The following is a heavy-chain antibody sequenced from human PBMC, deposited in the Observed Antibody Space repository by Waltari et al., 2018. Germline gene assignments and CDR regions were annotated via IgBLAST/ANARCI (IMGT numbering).Heavy chain of an antibody. D-gene: IGHD2-15*01. Sequence: QVQLQQWGAGLLKPSETLSFNCAVYGGSFSGYYWPWIRQPPGKGLEWIGELDNYGKSKYNPSLTSRVTISTAESKNQFSLKLTSVTAADTAVYFCARRGGGPYPFYFDYWGQGTLVTVSS. V-gene: IGHV4-34*01. CDR1: GGSFSGYY. CDR2: LDNYGKS. CDR3: ARRGGGPYPFYFDY. J-gene: IGHJ4*02.